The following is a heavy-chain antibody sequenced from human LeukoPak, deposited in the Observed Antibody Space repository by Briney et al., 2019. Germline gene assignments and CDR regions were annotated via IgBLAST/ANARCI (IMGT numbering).Heavy chain of an antibody. Sequence: GSLRLSCAASGFSISDYYMSWIRQSPGKGLEWISYITSGAGSTKYADSVKGRFTISRDTAKNSVALQLNSLRAEDTAVYYCTRERRGTYYALESWGQGTLVTVSS. CDR3: TRERRGTYYALES. CDR1: GFSISDYY. D-gene: IGHD3-16*01. J-gene: IGHJ4*02. V-gene: IGHV3-11*01. CDR2: ITSGAGST.